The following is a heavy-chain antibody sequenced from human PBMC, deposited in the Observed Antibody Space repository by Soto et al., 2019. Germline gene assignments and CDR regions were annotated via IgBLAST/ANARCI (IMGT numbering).Heavy chain of an antibody. CDR1: GGSISSSSYY. CDR2: IYYSGCT. D-gene: IGHD6-13*01. CDR3: ARGAGAAADFGRNWFDP. V-gene: IGHV4-39*01. J-gene: IGHJ5*02. Sequence: LSLTFTVSGGSISSSSYYWGWIRQPPGKGLEWIGSIYYSGCTYYNPSLKSRVTISVDTSKNQFSLKLSSVTAADTAVYYCARGAGAAADFGRNWFDPRGQGTLVTVSS.